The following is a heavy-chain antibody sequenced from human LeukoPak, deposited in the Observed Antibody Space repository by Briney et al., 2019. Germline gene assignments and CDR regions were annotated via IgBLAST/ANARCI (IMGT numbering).Heavy chain of an antibody. CDR2: ISAYNGNT. V-gene: IGHV1-18*01. J-gene: IGHJ4*02. D-gene: IGHD6-19*01. CDR3: ARDWAAVAGTDY. Sequence: ASVKVSCKASGYSFSTYGITWVRQAPGQGLEWVGWISAYNGNTNYAQKLQGRVTMTTDTSTNTAYMELRSLRSDDTAVYYCARDWAAVAGTDYWGQGTLVTVSS. CDR1: GYSFSTYG.